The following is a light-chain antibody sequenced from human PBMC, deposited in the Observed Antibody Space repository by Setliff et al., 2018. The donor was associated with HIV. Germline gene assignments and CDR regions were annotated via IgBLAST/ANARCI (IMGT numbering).Light chain of an antibody. CDR1: SSDVGGYNY. Sequence: QSVLTQPASVSGSPGQSITISCTGTSSDVGGYNYVSWYQQHPGKAPKLMIYDVSKRPSGVSNRFSGSKSGNTASLTISGLQAEDEADYYCCSYAGSSTPYVFGTGTNVTV. CDR2: DVS. J-gene: IGLJ1*01. V-gene: IGLV2-23*02. CDR3: CSYAGSSTPYV.